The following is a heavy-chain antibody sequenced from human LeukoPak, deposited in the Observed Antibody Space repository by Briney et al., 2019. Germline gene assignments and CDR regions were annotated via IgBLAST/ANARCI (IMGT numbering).Heavy chain of an antibody. Sequence: VASVKVSCKASGYTFTGYYMHWVRQAPGQGLEWMGWINPNSGGTNYAQKFQGRVTMTRDTSISTAYMELSRLRSDDTAVYYCARSAGHCSNGICFTDYYMDVRGRGTTLIVSS. D-gene: IGHD2-8*01. CDR3: ARSAGHCSNGICFTDYYMDV. CDR2: INPNSGGT. V-gene: IGHV1-2*02. CDR1: GYTFTGYY. J-gene: IGHJ6*03.